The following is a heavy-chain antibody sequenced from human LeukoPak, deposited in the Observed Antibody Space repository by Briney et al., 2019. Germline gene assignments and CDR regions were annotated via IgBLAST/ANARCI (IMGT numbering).Heavy chain of an antibody. CDR2: INHSGST. J-gene: IGHJ5*02. CDR1: GGSFSGYY. D-gene: IGHD3-10*01. Sequence: PSETLSLTCAVYGGSFSGYYWSWIRQPPGKGLEWIGEINHSGSTNYNPSLKSRVTIPVDTSKNQFSLKLSSVTAADTAVYYCARRGMVRGVTNWFDPWGQGTLVTVSS. V-gene: IGHV4-34*01. CDR3: ARRGMVRGVTNWFDP.